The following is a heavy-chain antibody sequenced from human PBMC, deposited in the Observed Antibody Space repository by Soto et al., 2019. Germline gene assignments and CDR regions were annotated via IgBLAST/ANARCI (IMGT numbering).Heavy chain of an antibody. Sequence: PSETLSLTCTVSSGSISGTSYYWGWIRQPPGKGLEWIGNIYYNGNTYYNSSLKSRVTISVDTSKNQFSLKLSSVTAADTAVYYCARLRIYCTGGSCYYYFDFWGQVTLVTVS. J-gene: IGHJ4*02. D-gene: IGHD2-15*01. CDR1: SGSISGTSYY. V-gene: IGHV4-39*01. CDR2: IYYNGNT. CDR3: ARLRIYCTGGSCYYYFDF.